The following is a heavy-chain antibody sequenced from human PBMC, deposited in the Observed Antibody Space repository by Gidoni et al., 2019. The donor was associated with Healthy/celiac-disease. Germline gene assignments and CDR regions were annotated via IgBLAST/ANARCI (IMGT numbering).Heavy chain of an antibody. CDR2: IYTSGST. V-gene: IGHV4-4*07. D-gene: IGHD6-13*01. CDR1: GGSISSYY. J-gene: IGHJ4*02. Sequence: QVQLQESGPGLVKPSETLSPTCTVPGGSISSYYWSWIRQPAGKGLEWIGRIYTSGSTNYNPSLKSRVTMSVDTSKNQFSLKLSSVTAADTAVYYCARDRGIGSSSWTFDYWGQGTLVTVSS. CDR3: ARDRGIGSSSWTFDY.